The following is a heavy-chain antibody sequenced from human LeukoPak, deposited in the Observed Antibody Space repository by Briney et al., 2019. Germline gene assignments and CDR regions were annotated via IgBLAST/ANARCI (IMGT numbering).Heavy chain of an antibody. Sequence: SETLSLTCAVYGGSFSGYYWSWIRQPPGKGLEWIGEINHSGSTNYNPSLKSRVTISVDTSKNQFSLKLSSVTAADTAVYYCARPRRAAAGTGWFDPWGQGTLVTVSS. D-gene: IGHD6-13*01. CDR1: GGSFSGYY. CDR2: INHSGST. J-gene: IGHJ5*02. CDR3: ARPRRAAAGTGWFDP. V-gene: IGHV4-34*01.